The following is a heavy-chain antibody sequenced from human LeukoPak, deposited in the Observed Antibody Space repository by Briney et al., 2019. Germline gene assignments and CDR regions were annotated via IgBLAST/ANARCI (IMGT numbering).Heavy chain of an antibody. V-gene: IGHV3-7*03. J-gene: IGHJ4*02. CDR1: GFIFSNYW. CDR2: IKQDGSEI. Sequence: PGGSLRLSCAASGFIFSNYWMSWVRQAPGKGPEWVANIKQDGSEIYYVDSVKGRFTISRDNAENSLYLQMNSLRAEDTAVYYCARDLMGIAYRGAFYYWGQGTLVTVSS. D-gene: IGHD6-13*01. CDR3: ARDLMGIAYRGAFYY.